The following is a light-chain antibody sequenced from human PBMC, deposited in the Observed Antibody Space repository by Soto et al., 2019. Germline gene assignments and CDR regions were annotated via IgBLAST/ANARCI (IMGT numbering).Light chain of an antibody. V-gene: IGKV3-11*01. J-gene: IGKJ3*01. CDR1: QSVSSY. Sequence: EIVLTQSPATLSLSPGERATLSCRASQSVSSYLAWYQQKPGQAPRLLIYDASNRATGIPARFSGSGSGTDFTLTTSSLEPEDVAVYYCQQRSNWPRFTFGPGTKVEIK. CDR2: DAS. CDR3: QQRSNWPRFT.